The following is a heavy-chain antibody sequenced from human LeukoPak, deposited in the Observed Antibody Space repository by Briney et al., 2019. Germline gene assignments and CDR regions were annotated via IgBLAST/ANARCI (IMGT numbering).Heavy chain of an antibody. CDR3: AEDRDASCYNIFDY. CDR1: GFTFSSYA. CDR2: ISGSGGST. J-gene: IGHJ4*02. Sequence: GGSLRLSCAGSGFTFSSYAMTWVRQAPGKGLEWVSSISGSGGSTYYADSVKGRFTISRDNSKNTVYVQMNSLRAEDTAIYYCAEDRDASCYNIFDYWGQGTLVTVSS. V-gene: IGHV3-23*01. D-gene: IGHD2-2*02.